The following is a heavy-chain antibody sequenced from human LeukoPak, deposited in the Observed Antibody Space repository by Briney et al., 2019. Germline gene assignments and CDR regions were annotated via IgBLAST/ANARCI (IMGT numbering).Heavy chain of an antibody. CDR2: IYRDGNT. CDR1: GLSLRVNY. CDR3: ARYTFRAVDI. D-gene: IGHD2-2*02. V-gene: IGHV3-53*01. Sequence: GGSLRLSCAASGLSLRVNYMTWVRQSPGKGLELLSNIYRDGNTYYADSVHGRFSISRDDYKNTLYLEMNSLRAEDTALYYCARYTFRAVDIWGQGSMVTVSS. J-gene: IGHJ3*02.